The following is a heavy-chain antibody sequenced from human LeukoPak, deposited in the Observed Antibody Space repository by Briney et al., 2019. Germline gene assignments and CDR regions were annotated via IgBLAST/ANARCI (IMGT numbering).Heavy chain of an antibody. D-gene: IGHD6-19*01. CDR3: AKDARRTSGWYFFDY. J-gene: IGHJ4*02. CDR2: ISASGGTT. V-gene: IGHV3-23*01. Sequence: GGSLRLSCAASGFTFSSYAMTWVRQAPGKGLEWVSVISASGGTTYYGDSVKGRFTISRDNSKNTLYLQMNRLRAEDTAVYYCAKDARRTSGWYFFDYWGQGTLVTVSS. CDR1: GFTFSSYA.